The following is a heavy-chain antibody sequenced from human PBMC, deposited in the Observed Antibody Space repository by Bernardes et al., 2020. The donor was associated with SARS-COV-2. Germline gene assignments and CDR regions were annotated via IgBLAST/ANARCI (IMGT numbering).Heavy chain of an antibody. CDR3: ARDNNTGIGLDV. J-gene: IGHJ6*02. CDR2: MNPNSDNT. CDR1: GYTFTNYN. Sequence: ASMKVSCKGSGYTFTNYNIHWVRQAAGQGLEWMGWMNPNSDNTGHAQKFQGRVTMTRDTFIATAYMELSSLTSEDTAVYYCARDNNTGIGLDVWGQGTTVTVSS. V-gene: IGHV1-8*01. D-gene: IGHD3-10*01.